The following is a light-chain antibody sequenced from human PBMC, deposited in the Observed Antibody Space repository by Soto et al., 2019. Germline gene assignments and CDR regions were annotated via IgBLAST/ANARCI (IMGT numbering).Light chain of an antibody. CDR2: WAS. Sequence: DIVMTQSPDSLAVSLGERATINCKSSQSVLYSSNNKNYLAWYQQKPGQPPKLLFYWASTRESGVPDRFSGSGSGTDFSLTNSSMQAEDVAIYYCHQYYITPRTFGQGTKVEIK. J-gene: IGKJ1*01. CDR3: HQYYITPRT. CDR1: QSVLYSSNNKNY. V-gene: IGKV4-1*01.